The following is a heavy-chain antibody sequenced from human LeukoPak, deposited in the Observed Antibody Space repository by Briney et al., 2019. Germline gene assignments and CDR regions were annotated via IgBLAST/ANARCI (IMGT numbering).Heavy chain of an antibody. Sequence: ASVKVSCKASGYTFTGYYMHWVRQAPGQGLEWMGWINPNSGGTNYAQKFQGRVTMTRDTSISTAYMELSRLRSDDTAVYYCARDGRFLEWLLYGYYFDYWGQGTLVTVSS. D-gene: IGHD3-3*01. CDR3: ARDGRFLEWLLYGYYFDY. CDR2: INPNSGGT. CDR1: GYTFTGYY. V-gene: IGHV1-2*02. J-gene: IGHJ4*02.